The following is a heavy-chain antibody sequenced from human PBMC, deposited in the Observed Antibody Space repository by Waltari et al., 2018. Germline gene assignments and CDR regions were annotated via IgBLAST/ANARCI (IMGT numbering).Heavy chain of an antibody. CDR3: TGGAVTGTDF. D-gene: IGHD6-13*01. CDR1: GLPLSGST. J-gene: IGHJ4*02. Sequence: EVQVVESGGGLVQPGGSLKLSCATSGLPLSGSTIHWVRQTSGKGLEWIGRIRRKPNNYATRYTASVEGRFTISRDDSENTAYLQMSSLMTEDTAVYYCTGGAVTGTDFWGQGTLVTVSS. CDR2: IRRKPNNYAT. V-gene: IGHV3-73*01.